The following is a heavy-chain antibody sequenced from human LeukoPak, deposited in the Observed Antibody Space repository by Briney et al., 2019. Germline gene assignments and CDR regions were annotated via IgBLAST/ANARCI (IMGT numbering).Heavy chain of an antibody. CDR3: AKTMGAIDHDY. J-gene: IGHJ4*02. CDR2: ISYDGSNK. V-gene: IGHV3-30*18. Sequence: PGGSLRLSCAASGFTFSSYGMHWVRQAPGKGLEWVAVISYDGSNKYYADSVKGRFTISRDNSKNTLYLQMNSLRAEDTAVYFCAKTMGAIDHDYWGQGTLVTVSS. D-gene: IGHD1-26*01. CDR1: GFTFSSYG.